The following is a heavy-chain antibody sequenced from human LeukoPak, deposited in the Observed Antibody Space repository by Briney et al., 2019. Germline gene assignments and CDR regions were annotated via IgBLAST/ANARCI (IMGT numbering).Heavy chain of an antibody. J-gene: IGHJ6*02. CDR1: GFTFSNFA. CDR3: ARDGGHGGYYGMDV. CDR2: ISSSSSYI. Sequence: PGGSLRLSCGASGFTFSNFAMNWVRQAPGKGPEWVSSISSSSSYIYYADSVKGRFTISRDNAKNSLYLQMNSLRAEDTAVYYCARDGGHGGYYGMDVWGQGTTVTVSS. D-gene: IGHD4-23*01. V-gene: IGHV3-21*01.